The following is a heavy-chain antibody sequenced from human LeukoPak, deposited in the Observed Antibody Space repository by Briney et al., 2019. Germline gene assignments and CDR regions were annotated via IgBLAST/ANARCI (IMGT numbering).Heavy chain of an antibody. D-gene: IGHD1-1*01. CDR2: INPGSGFT. Sequence: ASVKDSCKTSANTFTSDYFIHWVRQAPGQGLEWMGVINPGSGFTSNAARFRGRVTLTRDMSTSTVYMDLNTLRSEDTAVYHCARETTGTGGFDSWGQGTLVTVSS. CDR3: ARETTGTGGFDS. J-gene: IGHJ4*02. V-gene: IGHV1-46*01. CDR1: ANTFTSDYF.